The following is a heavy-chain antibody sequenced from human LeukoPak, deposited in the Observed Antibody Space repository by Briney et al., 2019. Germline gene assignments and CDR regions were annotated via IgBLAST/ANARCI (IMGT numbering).Heavy chain of an antibody. Sequence: PGGSLRLSCAASGFTFSDFWMGWVRQAPGKGLEWVANINQGGSESYYVDSMKGRFTISRDNAKKSLFLQMNSLRAEDTAVYYCTKGRSNHYWGQGTLVTVST. D-gene: IGHD4-11*01. J-gene: IGHJ4*02. CDR1: GFTFSDFW. CDR3: TKGRSNHY. CDR2: INQGGSES. V-gene: IGHV3-7*01.